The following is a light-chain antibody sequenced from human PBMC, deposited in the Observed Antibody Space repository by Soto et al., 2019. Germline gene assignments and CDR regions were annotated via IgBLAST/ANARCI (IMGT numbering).Light chain of an antibody. V-gene: IGKV3-20*01. J-gene: IGKJ2*01. Sequence: DIVLTQSPGTLSLSAGERATISCRASQSVSSSYIACYQQKPGHAPRLLIYGASIRATGIPARFSGSGSGTDFTITISSLEPDDFAVYYCQQYGSSPRTFGEGTKVEIK. CDR2: GAS. CDR3: QQYGSSPRT. CDR1: QSVSSSY.